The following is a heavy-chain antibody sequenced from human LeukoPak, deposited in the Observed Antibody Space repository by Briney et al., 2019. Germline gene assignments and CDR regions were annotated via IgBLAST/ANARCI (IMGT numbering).Heavy chain of an antibody. J-gene: IGHJ4*02. D-gene: IGHD6-6*01. CDR1: GYTFTSYG. CDR2: IIPILGIA. Sequence: SVKVSCKASGYTFTSYGISWARQAPGQGLEWMGRIIPILGIANYAQKFQGRVTITADKSTSTAYMELSSLRSEDTAVYYCAGDQIEYSSSSASYWGQGTLVTVSS. V-gene: IGHV1-69*04. CDR3: AGDQIEYSSSSASY.